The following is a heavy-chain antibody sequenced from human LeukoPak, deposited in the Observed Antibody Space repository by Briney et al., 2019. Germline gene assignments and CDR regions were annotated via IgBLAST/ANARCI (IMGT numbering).Heavy chain of an antibody. D-gene: IGHD3-16*01. J-gene: IGHJ4*02. Sequence: SETLSLTCTVSGASITDYYWTWIRQPPGKTLEYIAYIKYNEKTYYNPSLNGRVTLSVDTFRNRFSLRLTSVTAADTAVYYCAKHLTGGSYPMDFWGQGALVTVSS. CDR2: IKYNEKT. V-gene: IGHV4-59*08. CDR3: AKHLTGGSYPMDF. CDR1: GASITDYY.